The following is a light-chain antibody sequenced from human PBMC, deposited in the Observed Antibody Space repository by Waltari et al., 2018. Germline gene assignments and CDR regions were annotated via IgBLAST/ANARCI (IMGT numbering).Light chain of an antibody. CDR3: SSYTTSRTWV. CDR1: SSDVRAYNH. J-gene: IGLJ3*02. V-gene: IGLV2-14*01. Sequence: QSALTQPASVSGSPGQSITISCPGTSSDVRAYNHVSWYQQKPGKAPQLIIYEVRDRPPGVPNRFSGSKSGYTAFLTISGLQAEDEADYYCSSYTTSRTWVFGGGTKLTVL. CDR2: EVR.